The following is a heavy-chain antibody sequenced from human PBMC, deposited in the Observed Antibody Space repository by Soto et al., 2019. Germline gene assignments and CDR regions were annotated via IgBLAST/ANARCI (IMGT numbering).Heavy chain of an antibody. Sequence: PGGSLRLSCRASGFGFSSYGMLWVRQAPGKGLEWVSSISGSGGTQYYADSVKGRFTISRDNSKNTLYLQMNSLRAEDTAVYYCAKDRETIGEFDYWGQGTLVTVSS. CDR2: ISGSGGTQ. J-gene: IGHJ4*02. CDR3: AKDRETIGEFDY. V-gene: IGHV3-23*01. D-gene: IGHD3-10*01. CDR1: GFGFSSYG.